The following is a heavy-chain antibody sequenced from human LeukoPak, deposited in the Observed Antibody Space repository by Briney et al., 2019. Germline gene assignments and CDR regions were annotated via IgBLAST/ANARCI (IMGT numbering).Heavy chain of an antibody. D-gene: IGHD2-2*01. J-gene: IGHJ4*02. CDR3: TRTPRLVAHAFYFDQ. Sequence: GESLKISCKGFGYTFATYWIGWVRQMPGKGPEWMGTIYPSDSDTRYSPSFQSHVTISADKPITTAYLQWSSLKASDSAMYYCTRTPRLVAHAFYFDQWGRGTLVTVSS. V-gene: IGHV5-51*04. CDR1: GYTFATYW. CDR2: IYPSDSDT.